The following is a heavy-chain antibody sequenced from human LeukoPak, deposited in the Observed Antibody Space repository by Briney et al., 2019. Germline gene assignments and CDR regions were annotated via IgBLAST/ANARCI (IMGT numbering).Heavy chain of an antibody. CDR3: AKSGYYGDYADVFDY. V-gene: IGHV3-30*18. D-gene: IGHD4-17*01. CDR2: ISYDGSNK. J-gene: IGHJ4*02. CDR1: GFTFSSYG. Sequence: QPGGCLRLSCAASGFTFSSYGMHWVRQAPGKGLEWVAVISYDGSNKYYADSVKGRFTISRDNSKNTLYLQMNSLRAEDTAVYYCAKSGYYGDYADVFDYWGQGTLVTVSS.